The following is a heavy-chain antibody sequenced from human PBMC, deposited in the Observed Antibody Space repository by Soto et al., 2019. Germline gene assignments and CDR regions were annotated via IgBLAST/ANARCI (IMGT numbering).Heavy chain of an antibody. V-gene: IGHV3-23*01. CDR1: GFTFSSYA. CDR2: ISGSGGST. J-gene: IGHJ5*02. Sequence: QLGGSLRLSCAASGFTFSSYAMSWVRQAPGKGLEWVSAISGSGGSTYYADSVKGRFTISRDNSKNTLYLQMNSLRAEDTAVYYCAKDHGSRCSGGSCYSVWFDPWGQGTLVTVSS. CDR3: AKDHGSRCSGGSCYSVWFDP. D-gene: IGHD2-15*01.